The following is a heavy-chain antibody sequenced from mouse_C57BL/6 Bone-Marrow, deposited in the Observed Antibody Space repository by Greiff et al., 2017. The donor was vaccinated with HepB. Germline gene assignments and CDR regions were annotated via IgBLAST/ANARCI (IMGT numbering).Heavy chain of an antibody. D-gene: IGHD2-4*01. Sequence: QVQLQQSGAELVRPGASVTLSCKASGYTFTDYEMNWVKQTPVHGLEWIGAIDPETGGTAYNQKFKGKAILTADKSSSTAYMELRSLTSEDSAVYYCTRDYDGAYWGQGTLVTVSA. V-gene: IGHV1-15*01. J-gene: IGHJ3*01. CDR3: TRDYDGAY. CDR1: GYTFTDYE. CDR2: IDPETGGT.